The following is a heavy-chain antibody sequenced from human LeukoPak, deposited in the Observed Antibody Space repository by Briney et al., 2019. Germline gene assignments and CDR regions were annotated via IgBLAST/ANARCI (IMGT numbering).Heavy chain of an antibody. CDR3: AKDKLISGWLDY. J-gene: IGHJ4*02. Sequence: GPLRLSRAASGFTFDDHAMHWVRQAPGKGLEWVSLISGDGGSTYYADSVKGRFTISRDNSKNSLYLQMDSLRTEDTALYYCAKDKLISGWLDYWGQGTLVTVSS. V-gene: IGHV3-43*02. CDR1: GFTFDDHA. D-gene: IGHD6-19*01. CDR2: ISGDGGST.